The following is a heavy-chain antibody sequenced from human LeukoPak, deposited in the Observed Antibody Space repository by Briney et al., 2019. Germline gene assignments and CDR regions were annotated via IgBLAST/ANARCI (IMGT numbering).Heavy chain of an antibody. CDR2: TSFDGTNN. CDR1: GFTFASYG. Sequence: PGGSLRLSCAASGFTFASYGMHWVRQSPGEGLEWLALTSFDGTNNEYADSVKGRFTISRDNSKNTLYLQLKSLSAEDTAVYYCAKDVNPDVYESSTFHTTHYYGMDVWGQGTTVTVSS. CDR3: AKDVNPDVYESSTFHTTHYYGMDV. V-gene: IGHV3-30*18. D-gene: IGHD3-22*01. J-gene: IGHJ6*02.